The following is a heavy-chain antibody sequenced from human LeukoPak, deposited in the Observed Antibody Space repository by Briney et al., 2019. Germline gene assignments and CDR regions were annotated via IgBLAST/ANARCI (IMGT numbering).Heavy chain of an antibody. V-gene: IGHV1-18*01. D-gene: IGHD2-21*02. CDR1: GGTFSSYA. Sequence: ASVKVSCKASGGTFSSYAISWVRQAPGQGLEWMGWISAYNGNTNYAQRLQGRVTMTTDTSTSTAYMELRSLRSDDTAVYYCATSQLAYCGGDCGADAFDIWGQGTMVTVSS. CDR3: ATSQLAYCGGDCGADAFDI. J-gene: IGHJ3*02. CDR2: ISAYNGNT.